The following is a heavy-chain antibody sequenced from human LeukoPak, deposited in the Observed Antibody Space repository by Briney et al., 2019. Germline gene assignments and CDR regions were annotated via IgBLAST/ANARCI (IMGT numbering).Heavy chain of an antibody. CDR1: GFNFNNFA. CDR2: MTGPADTT. CDR3: AKGAEIDH. Sequence: GGSLRLSCAASGFNFNNFAMSWVRQAPGKGLEWLSAMTGPADTTYYAESVKGRFTISRDYSKSVVFLQMNSLRVEDTAIYYCAKGAEIDHWGQGTLVTVSS. V-gene: IGHV3-23*01. J-gene: IGHJ4*02.